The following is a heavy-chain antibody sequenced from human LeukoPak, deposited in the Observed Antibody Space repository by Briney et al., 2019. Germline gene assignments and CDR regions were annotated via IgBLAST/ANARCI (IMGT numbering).Heavy chain of an antibody. CDR2: IYTSGST. Sequence: RPSETLSLTCTVSGGSISSYYWSWIRQPPGKGLEWIGYIYTSGSTNYNPSLKSRVTISVDTSKNHFSLKLSSVTAADTAVYYCARRPGYSYGAFDYWGQGTLVTVSS. D-gene: IGHD5-18*01. CDR1: GGSISSYY. J-gene: IGHJ4*02. V-gene: IGHV4-4*09. CDR3: ARRPGYSYGAFDY.